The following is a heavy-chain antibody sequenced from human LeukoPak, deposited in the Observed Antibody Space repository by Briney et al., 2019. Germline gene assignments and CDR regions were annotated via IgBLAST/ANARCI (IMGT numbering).Heavy chain of an antibody. CDR3: AALDHGHDY. CDR1: GFTFSNYN. J-gene: IGHJ4*02. Sequence: GGSLRLSCEASGFTFSNYNMNWVRQAPGKELEWVSSITSTSSYIYYADSVKGRFTISRDNAKNSLYLQMNSLRAEDTAVYYCAALDHGHDYWGQGTLVTVSS. CDR2: ITSTSSYI. V-gene: IGHV3-21*01.